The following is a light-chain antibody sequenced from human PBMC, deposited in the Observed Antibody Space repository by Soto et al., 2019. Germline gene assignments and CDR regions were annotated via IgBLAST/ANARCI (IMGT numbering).Light chain of an antibody. Sequence: DIQITQSPSSLSASVGDRVTITCQASQDIRNYLNWYQQKPGKAPKLLIYDVSNLKIGVPSRFSGSGSGADFTFTISSLQPEDIATYYCQQYDNLPLTFGQGTKLVIK. CDR2: DVS. CDR1: QDIRNY. CDR3: QQYDNLPLT. V-gene: IGKV1-33*01. J-gene: IGKJ2*01.